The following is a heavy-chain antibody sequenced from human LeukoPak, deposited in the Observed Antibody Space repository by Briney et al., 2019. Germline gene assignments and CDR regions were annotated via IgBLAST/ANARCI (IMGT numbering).Heavy chain of an antibody. CDR1: GYSFTNYW. V-gene: IGHV5-10-1*01. Sequence: GESLTISCKSSGYSFTNYWISWVRQMPGKGLEWMGRIDPSDSYTKYSPSFEGHVTISVDKSISTAFLQWSSLKASDSAMYYCATGASKVTTDFANYWGQGSQVAVSS. J-gene: IGHJ4*02. CDR3: ATGASKVTTDFANY. D-gene: IGHD4-17*01. CDR2: IDPSDSYT.